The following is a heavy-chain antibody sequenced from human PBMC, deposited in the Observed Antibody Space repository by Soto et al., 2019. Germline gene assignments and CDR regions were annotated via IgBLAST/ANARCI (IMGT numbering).Heavy chain of an antibody. CDR2: IGTAGDT. CDR3: ARALGGNWFDP. CDR1: GFTFSSYD. V-gene: IGHV3-13*01. Sequence: GGSLRLSCAASGFTFSSYDMHWVRQATGKGLEWVSAIGTAGDTYYPGSVKGRFTISRENAKNSLYLQMNSLRAGDTAVYYCARALGGNWFDPWGQGTLVTVSS. J-gene: IGHJ5*02.